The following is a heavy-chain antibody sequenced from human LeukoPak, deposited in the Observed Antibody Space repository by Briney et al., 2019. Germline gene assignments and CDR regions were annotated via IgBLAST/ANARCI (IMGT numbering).Heavy chain of an antibody. D-gene: IGHD4-17*01. Sequence: SGTLSLTCAVSGVSFSSLFCTWIPQSAGPGLGGNGYISHFGRTNYNPSLKTRVTISIDTAKNPFSLIRRSVTAADTAVYYCARDLVTVTKGFDIWGQGTMVSVSS. CDR3: ARDLVTVTKGFDI. J-gene: IGHJ3*02. V-gene: IGHV4-59*11. CDR1: GVSFSSLF. CDR2: ISHFGRT.